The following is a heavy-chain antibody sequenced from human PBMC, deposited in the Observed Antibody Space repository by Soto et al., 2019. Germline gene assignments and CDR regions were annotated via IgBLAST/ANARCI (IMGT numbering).Heavy chain of an antibody. CDR2: ISGSGGST. J-gene: IGHJ4*02. Sequence: EVQLLESGGGLVQPGGSLRLSCAASGFTFSSYALRWFRQAPVKGLEWVSAISGSGGSTYYADYVKGRFTISRDNSQNTLYLQMNSLRAEDTAVYYCARRGSGSYCDYWGQGTLVTVSS. CDR1: GFTFSSYA. D-gene: IGHD1-26*01. CDR3: ARRGSGSYCDY. V-gene: IGHV3-23*01.